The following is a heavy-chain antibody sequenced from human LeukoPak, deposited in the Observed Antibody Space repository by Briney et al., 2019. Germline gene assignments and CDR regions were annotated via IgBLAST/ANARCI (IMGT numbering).Heavy chain of an antibody. J-gene: IGHJ4*02. D-gene: IGHD3-3*01. V-gene: IGHV7-4-1*02. CDR3: ARTYYDFWSGYHKFDY. CDR2: INPNTGNP. Sequence: GASVKVSCKASGYTFTDYYLHWVRQAPGQGLDWMAWINPNTGNPTYAQGFTGRFVFSLDTSVSTAYLRITSLKAEDTAVYYCARTYYDFWSGYHKFDYWGQGTLVTVSS. CDR1: GYTFTDYY.